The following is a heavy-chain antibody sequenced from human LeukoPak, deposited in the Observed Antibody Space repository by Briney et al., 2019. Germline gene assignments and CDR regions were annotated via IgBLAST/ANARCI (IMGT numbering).Heavy chain of an antibody. V-gene: IGHV3-33*01. CDR3: ARDVSYNSLDY. CDR1: GFTFSSHG. D-gene: IGHD6-13*01. Sequence: GGSLILSCATSGFTFSSHGFYWVRQAPGKGLEWVAVIWYDGSKKYYADSVKGRSTISRDNSKNTLYLEMDSLRAEDTAVYYCARDVSYNSLDYWGQGTLVTVSS. CDR2: IWYDGSKK. J-gene: IGHJ4*02.